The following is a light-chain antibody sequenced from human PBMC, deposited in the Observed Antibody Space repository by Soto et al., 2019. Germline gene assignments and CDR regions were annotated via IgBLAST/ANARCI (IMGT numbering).Light chain of an antibody. CDR3: QQYNSYPLT. CDR1: QSVGSD. Sequence: EIVMTQSPATLSASPGERATLSCRASQSVGSDLAWYQQKPGQALRLLMYGASTRATGVPARFTGSGYGTEFTLTISSLQHDDFETYYCQQYNSYPLTLGGGTKVDIK. J-gene: IGKJ4*01. CDR2: GAS. V-gene: IGKV3-15*01.